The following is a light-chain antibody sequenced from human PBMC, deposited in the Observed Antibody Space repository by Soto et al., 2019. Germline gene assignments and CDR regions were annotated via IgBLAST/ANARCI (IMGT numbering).Light chain of an antibody. J-gene: IGKJ1*01. CDR2: AAS. Sequence: IHMTHSPSSLSASIGDRVTITFRASQSISSYLNWYQEKPGKAPKLLIYAASSLQSGVPSRFSGSGSGADFTLTISSLQPEDFATYYCQQYNSYPWTFGQGTKVDIK. CDR3: QQYNSYPWT. CDR1: QSISSY. V-gene: IGKV1-39*01.